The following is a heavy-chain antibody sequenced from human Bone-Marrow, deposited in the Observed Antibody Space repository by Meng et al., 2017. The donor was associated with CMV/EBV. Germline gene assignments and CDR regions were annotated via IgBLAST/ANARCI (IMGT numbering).Heavy chain of an antibody. CDR1: GYSFTSYW. Sequence: KVSCKGSGYSFTSYWIGWVRQMPGKGLEWMGIIYPGDSDTRYSPSFQGQVTISADKSISTAYLQWSSLKASDTAMYYCASSFGVDPNWFDPWGQGNLVNVSS. CDR2: IYPGDSDT. D-gene: IGHD3-3*01. CDR3: ASSFGVDPNWFDP. J-gene: IGHJ5*02. V-gene: IGHV5-51*01.